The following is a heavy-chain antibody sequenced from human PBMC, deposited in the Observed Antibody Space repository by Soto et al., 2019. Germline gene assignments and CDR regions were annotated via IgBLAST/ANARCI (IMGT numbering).Heavy chain of an antibody. CDR3: ASASEFHEGSFDF. CDR2: ISYDGTIK. V-gene: IGHV3-30*04. J-gene: IGHJ4*02. D-gene: IGHD3-10*01. CDR1: GFTSGFSFTTSA. Sequence: GGSLRLSCAVSGFTSGFSFTTSAVHWVRQAPGKGLEWVALISYDGTIKYFEDSVKGRFTISRDNSKNTLFLHMDSLRPEDTAVYYCASASEFHEGSFDFWGQGTLVTVSS.